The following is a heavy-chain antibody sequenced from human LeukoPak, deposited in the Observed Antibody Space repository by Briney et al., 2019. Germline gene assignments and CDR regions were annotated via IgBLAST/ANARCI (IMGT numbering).Heavy chain of an antibody. CDR3: ARDDPVAGTPFGMDV. V-gene: IGHV1-2*02. CDR1: GYTFTGYD. CDR2: INPNSGGT. Sequence: ASVKVSCKASGYTFTGYDMHWVRQAPGQGGEGMGWINPNSGGTNYAQKFQGRVTMTRDTSISTAYMELSRLRSDDTAVYYCARDDPVAGTPFGMDVWGQGTTVTVSS. J-gene: IGHJ6*02. D-gene: IGHD6-19*01.